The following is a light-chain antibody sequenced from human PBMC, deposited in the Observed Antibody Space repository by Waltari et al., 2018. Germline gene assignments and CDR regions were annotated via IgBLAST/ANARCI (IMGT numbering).Light chain of an antibody. CDR3: LQYSNWYRT. J-gene: IGKJ1*01. CDR2: DAS. Sequence: IVMTQSPATLSVSPGETATLSCRANQRLTTNLAGFQQKPGQAPRLLIYDASSRATGIPDRFSGGGSGTDFTLTISSLQSADFAVYYCLQYSNWYRTFGPGTKVEIK. V-gene: IGKV3-15*01. CDR1: QRLTTN.